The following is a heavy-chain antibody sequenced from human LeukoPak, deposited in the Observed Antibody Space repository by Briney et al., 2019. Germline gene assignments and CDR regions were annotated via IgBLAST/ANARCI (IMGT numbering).Heavy chain of an antibody. V-gene: IGHV4-4*09. Sequence: PSETLSLTCTVSGGSISSYYWSWIRQPPGKGLEWIGYIYTSGSTNYNPSLKSRVTISVDTSKNQFSLKLSSVTAADTAVYYCARRTPLMAIFDYWGQGTLVTVSS. CDR1: GGSISSYY. J-gene: IGHJ4*02. CDR2: IYTSGST. CDR3: ARRTPLMAIFDY. D-gene: IGHD2-21*01.